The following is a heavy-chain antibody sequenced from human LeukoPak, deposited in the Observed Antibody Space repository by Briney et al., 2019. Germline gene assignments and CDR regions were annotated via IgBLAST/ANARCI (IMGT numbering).Heavy chain of an antibody. V-gene: IGHV1-46*01. Sequence: GASVKVSCKASGYTFTSYYMHWVRQAPGQGLEWMGIINPSGGSTSYAQKFQGRVTMTRDTSTSTVYMELSSLRSEDTAVYYCAREDITMVRGAKNAFDIWGQGTMVTVSS. CDR3: AREDITMVRGAKNAFDI. CDR1: GYTFTSYY. CDR2: INPSGGST. J-gene: IGHJ3*02. D-gene: IGHD3-10*01.